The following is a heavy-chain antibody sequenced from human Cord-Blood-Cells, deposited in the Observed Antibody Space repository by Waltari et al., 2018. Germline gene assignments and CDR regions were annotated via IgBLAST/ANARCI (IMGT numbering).Heavy chain of an antibody. Sequence: QVQLQQWGAGLLKPSETLSLTCAVYGGSFSGYYWSWTRQPPGKGLEGIGAINHSGSTNYNPSLKSRVTISVDTSKNQFSLKLSSVTAADTAVYYCAREGESIAAPNWFDPWGQGTLVTVSS. J-gene: IGHJ5*02. CDR3: AREGESIAAPNWFDP. D-gene: IGHD6-6*01. V-gene: IGHV4-34*01. CDR2: INHSGST. CDR1: GGSFSGYY.